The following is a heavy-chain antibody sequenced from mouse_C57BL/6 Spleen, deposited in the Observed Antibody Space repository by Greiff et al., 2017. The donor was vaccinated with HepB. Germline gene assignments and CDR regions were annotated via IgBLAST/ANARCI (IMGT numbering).Heavy chain of an antibody. V-gene: IGHV1-66*01. J-gene: IGHJ2*01. CDR1: GYSFTSYY. CDR3: ARGWDVYYFDY. CDR2: IYPGSGNT. D-gene: IGHD4-1*01. Sequence: QVQLQQSGPELVKPGASVKISCKASGYSFTSYYIHWVKQRPGQGLEWIGWIYPGSGNTKYNEKFKGKATPTADTSSSTAYMQLSSLTSEDSAVYYCARGWDVYYFDYWGQGTTLTVSS.